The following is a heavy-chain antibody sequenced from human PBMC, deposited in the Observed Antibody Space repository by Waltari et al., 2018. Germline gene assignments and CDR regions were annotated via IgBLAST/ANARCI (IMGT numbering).Heavy chain of an antibody. CDR3: ASHPYDYTPAYDY. CDR1: GGSIRSSNW. J-gene: IGHJ4*02. V-gene: IGHV4-4*02. Sequence: QVQLQESGPGLVKPSGTLSLTCAVSGGSIRSSNWCSWVRQPPGKGLEWIGEIYHSGSTNYNPSLKSRVTISVDKSKNQFSLKLSSVTAADTAVYYCASHPYDYTPAYDYWGQGTLVTVSS. CDR2: IYHSGST. D-gene: IGHD3-16*01.